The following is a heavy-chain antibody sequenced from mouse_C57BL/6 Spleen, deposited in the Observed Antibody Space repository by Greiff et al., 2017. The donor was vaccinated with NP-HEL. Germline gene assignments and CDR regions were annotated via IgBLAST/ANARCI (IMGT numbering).Heavy chain of an antibody. CDR3: ARYDYYGSFAY. CDR2: INPNNGGT. D-gene: IGHD1-1*01. V-gene: IGHV1-26*01. CDR1: GYTFTDYY. Sequence: EVQLQQSGPELVKPGASVKISCKASGYTFTDYYMNWVKQSHGKSLEWIGDINPNNGGTSYNQKFKGKATLTVDKSSSTAYMELRSLTSEDSAVYYCARYDYYGSFAYWGQGTLVTVSA. J-gene: IGHJ3*01.